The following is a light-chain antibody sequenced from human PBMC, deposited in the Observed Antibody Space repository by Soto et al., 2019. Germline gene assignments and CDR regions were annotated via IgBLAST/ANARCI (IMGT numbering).Light chain of an antibody. CDR2: GNS. V-gene: IGLV1-40*01. CDR3: QSYDSSLRGV. Sequence: QSVLTQPPSVSGAPGQRVTISCTGSSSNIGAGYDVHWYQQLPGTAPKLLIYGNSNRPSGVPDRFSGSKSGTSASLAITGLQAEDEADCYCQSYDSSLRGVFGGGTKLTVL. CDR1: SSNIGAGYD. J-gene: IGLJ2*01.